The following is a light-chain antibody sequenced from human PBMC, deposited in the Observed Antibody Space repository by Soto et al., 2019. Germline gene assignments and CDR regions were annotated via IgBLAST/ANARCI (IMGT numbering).Light chain of an antibody. J-gene: IGKJ5*01. CDR2: DVS. CDR3: QQRSDWLPIT. V-gene: IGKV3-11*01. Sequence: EIVMTQCPGTLSVSPGEIAPLSCRASQSVSESLAWYQQKPGQAPRLLIYDVSYRATGIPVRFSGSGSGTDFTLTISSLEPEDFAVYYCQQRSDWLPITFGQGTRLEI. CDR1: QSVSES.